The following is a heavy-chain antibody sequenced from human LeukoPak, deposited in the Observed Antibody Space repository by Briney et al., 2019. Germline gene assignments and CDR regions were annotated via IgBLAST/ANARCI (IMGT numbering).Heavy chain of an antibody. CDR1: GGSISSSNW. CDR2: IYHSGST. CDR3: ARARYGSGSPLGY. D-gene: IGHD3-10*01. V-gene: IGHV4-4*02. Sequence: SGTLSLTCAVSGGSISSSNWWSWVRQPPGKGLEWIGEIYHSGSTNYNPSLKSRVTISVDKSKNQFSLKLSSVTAADTAVYYCARARYGSGSPLGYWGQGTLVTVSS. J-gene: IGHJ4*02.